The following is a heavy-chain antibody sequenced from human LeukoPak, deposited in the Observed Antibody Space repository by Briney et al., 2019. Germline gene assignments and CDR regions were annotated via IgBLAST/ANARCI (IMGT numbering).Heavy chain of an antibody. Sequence: ASVKVSCKASGYTFTSYYMHWVRQAPGQGLEWMGIINPSGGSTSYAQKFQGRVTMTRDTSTSTVYMELSSLRSEDTAVYYCAREGLQDIVVVPAADDAFDIWGQGTMVTVSS. CDR1: GYTFTSYY. V-gene: IGHV1-46*01. D-gene: IGHD2-2*01. CDR3: AREGLQDIVVVPAADDAFDI. J-gene: IGHJ3*02. CDR2: INPSGGST.